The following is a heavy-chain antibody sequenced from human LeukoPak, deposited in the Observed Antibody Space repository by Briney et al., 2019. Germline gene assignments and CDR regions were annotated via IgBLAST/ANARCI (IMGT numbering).Heavy chain of an antibody. J-gene: IGHJ6*03. Sequence: GGSLRLSCAASGFTFSSYGMHWVRQAPGKGLEWVAFIRYDGSNKYYADSVKGRFTISRDNSKNTLYLQMNSLRAEDTAVYYCAKDGEIYDFSKDYYYMDVWGQGTTVTVSS. CDR1: GFTFSSYG. CDR2: IRYDGSNK. CDR3: AKDGEIYDFSKDYYYMDV. V-gene: IGHV3-30*02. D-gene: IGHD3-3*01.